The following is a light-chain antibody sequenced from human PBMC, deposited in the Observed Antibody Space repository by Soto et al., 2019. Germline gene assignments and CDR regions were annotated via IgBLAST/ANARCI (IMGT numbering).Light chain of an antibody. V-gene: IGKV3D-15*01. CDR1: QSVSNN. J-gene: IGKJ5*01. CDR2: GAS. Sequence: EIVWTQSPGTLSLSPGERATLSCRASQSVSNNYLAWHQQKPGQAPRLLIYGASTRATGIPARFSGSGSGTEFTLTISSLQSEDFALYYCQQYHNWPPITFGQGTRLEIK. CDR3: QQYHNWPPIT.